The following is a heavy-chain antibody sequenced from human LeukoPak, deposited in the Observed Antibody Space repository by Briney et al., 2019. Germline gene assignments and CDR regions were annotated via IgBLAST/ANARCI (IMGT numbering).Heavy chain of an antibody. CDR3: AKNGDRGAYCSGGSCYPHFYYYMDV. Sequence: GGSLRLSCAPSGFTIRGNFMSWVRQAPGKGLEWVSVIYSGGRKEYADSVRGRFSISRDDSKNTLYLQMSGLRADDTAVYYCAKNGDRGAYCSGGSCYPHFYYYMDVWGKGTTVTISS. CDR1: GFTIRGNF. V-gene: IGHV3-66*01. D-gene: IGHD2-15*01. J-gene: IGHJ6*03. CDR2: IYSGGRK.